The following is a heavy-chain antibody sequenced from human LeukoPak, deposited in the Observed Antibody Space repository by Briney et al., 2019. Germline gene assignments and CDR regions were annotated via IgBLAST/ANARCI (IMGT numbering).Heavy chain of an antibody. CDR2: ISSSSSYI. CDR3: ARDLVAAAGNEGFDY. J-gene: IGHJ4*02. D-gene: IGHD6-13*01. CDR1: GFTFSGYS. Sequence: GGPLRLSCAASGFTFSGYSMNWFRQAQGKGRGGFSSISSSSSYIYYADSVKGRFTISRDNAKNSLYLQMNSLRAEDTAVYYCARDLVAAAGNEGFDYWGQGTLVTVSS. V-gene: IGHV3-21*01.